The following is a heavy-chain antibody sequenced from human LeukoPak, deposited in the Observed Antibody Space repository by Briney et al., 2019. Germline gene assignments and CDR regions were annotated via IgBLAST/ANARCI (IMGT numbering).Heavy chain of an antibody. Sequence: PSETLSLTCTVSGGSISSGGYYWSWIRQHPGKGLEWIGYIYYSGSTYYNPSLKSRVTISVDTSKNQFSLKLSSVTAADTAVYYCARVCSSTSCHLDYWGQGTLVTVSS. J-gene: IGHJ4*02. V-gene: IGHV4-31*03. D-gene: IGHD2-2*01. CDR1: GGSISSGGYY. CDR2: IYYSGST. CDR3: ARVCSSTSCHLDY.